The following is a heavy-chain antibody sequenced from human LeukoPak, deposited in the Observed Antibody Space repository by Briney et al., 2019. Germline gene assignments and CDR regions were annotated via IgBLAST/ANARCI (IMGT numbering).Heavy chain of an antibody. Sequence: SQTLSLTCAISGDSVSSNSAGWHWIRQSPSKGLEWLGRTYYRSKWYNDYTISVTSRITINPDTSKNQFSLHLNSVTPEDTAVYYCARSVNWAFDSWGQGTLVTVSS. CDR1: GDSVSSNSAG. V-gene: IGHV6-1*01. CDR2: TYYRSKWYN. J-gene: IGHJ4*02. CDR3: ARSVNWAFDS. D-gene: IGHD7-27*01.